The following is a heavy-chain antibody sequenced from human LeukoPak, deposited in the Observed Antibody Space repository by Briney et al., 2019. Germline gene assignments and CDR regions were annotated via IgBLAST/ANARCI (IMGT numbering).Heavy chain of an antibody. CDR2: ISAYNGNT. D-gene: IGHD3-16*02. CDR3: ARDRLSDYVWGSYRRPGGPFDY. J-gene: IGHJ4*02. V-gene: IGHV1-18*01. Sequence: ASVNVFCKASGYTFTSYGISWVRQAPGQGLEWMGWISAYNGNTNYAQKLQGRDTMTTDTSTSTAYMELRSLRSDDTAVYYCARDRLSDYVWGSYRRPGGPFDYWGQGTLVTVSS. CDR1: GYTFTSYG.